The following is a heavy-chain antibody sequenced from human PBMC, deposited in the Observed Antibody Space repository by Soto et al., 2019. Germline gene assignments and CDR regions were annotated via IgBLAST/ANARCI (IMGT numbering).Heavy chain of an antibody. J-gene: IGHJ4*02. Sequence: PGGSLRLSCSASGFTFDDYAMHWVRQAPGKGLEWGSGISWNNGIISYGESVMGRFTISRDNAKNSLFLQMNSLRPFYTALYYCVRRLSSSSWPFDYWGQGTLVTVSS. D-gene: IGHD6-13*01. V-gene: IGHV3-9*01. CDR2: ISWNNGII. CDR3: VRRLSSSSWPFDY. CDR1: GFTFDDYA.